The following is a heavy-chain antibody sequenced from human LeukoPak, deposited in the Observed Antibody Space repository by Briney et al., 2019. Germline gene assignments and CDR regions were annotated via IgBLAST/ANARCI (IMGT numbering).Heavy chain of an antibody. D-gene: IGHD2-15*01. CDR3: AKSFSVRGYCSGGSCYSVDY. J-gene: IGHJ4*02. V-gene: IGHV3-21*01. Sequence: GGSLRLSCAASGFTFSSYSMNWVRQAPGKGLEWVSSISSSSSYIYYADSVKGRFTISRDNAKNSLYLQMNSLRAEDTAVYYCAKSFSVRGYCSGGSCYSVDYWGQGTLVTVSS. CDR2: ISSSSSYI. CDR1: GFTFSSYS.